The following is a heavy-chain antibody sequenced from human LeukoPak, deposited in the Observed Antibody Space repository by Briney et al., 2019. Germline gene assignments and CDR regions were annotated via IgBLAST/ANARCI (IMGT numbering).Heavy chain of an antibody. Sequence: GGSLRLSCAASGFSFSSYAMSWVRQAPGKGLQWVSTIGSSGGSTYYPDSVKGRFTISRDNSKNTLYLQMNSLRAEDTAVYYCAKGTYYFDYWGPGTLVIISS. CDR2: IGSSGGST. V-gene: IGHV3-23*01. D-gene: IGHD3/OR15-3a*01. J-gene: IGHJ4*02. CDR3: AKGTYYFDY. CDR1: GFSFSSYA.